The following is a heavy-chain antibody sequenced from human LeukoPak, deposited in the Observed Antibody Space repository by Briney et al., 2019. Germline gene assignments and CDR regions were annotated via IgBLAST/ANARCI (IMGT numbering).Heavy chain of an antibody. CDR1: GGSISSSSYY. J-gene: IGHJ4*02. D-gene: IGHD4-11*01. V-gene: IGHV4-39*07. CDR3: ARHYSNYATPDY. Sequence: SETLSLTCTVSGGSISSSSYYWGWIRQPPGKGLEWIGSIYYSGTTYYNPSLKSRVTISVDTSKNQFSLKLSSVTAADTAVYYCARHYSNYATPDYWGQGNLVNVSS. CDR2: IYYSGTT.